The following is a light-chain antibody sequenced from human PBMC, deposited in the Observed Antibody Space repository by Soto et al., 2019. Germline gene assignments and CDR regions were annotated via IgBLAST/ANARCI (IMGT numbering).Light chain of an antibody. V-gene: IGKV1-8*01. CDR3: QQYYSYPRT. J-gene: IGKJ1*01. Sequence: AIRMTPSPSSFSASTGDSVPITCRASQGISSYLAWYQQKPGKAPKLLIYAASTLQSGVPSRFSGSGSGTDFTLTISCLQSEDFATYYCQQYYSYPRTFGQGTKVDIK. CDR2: AAS. CDR1: QGISSY.